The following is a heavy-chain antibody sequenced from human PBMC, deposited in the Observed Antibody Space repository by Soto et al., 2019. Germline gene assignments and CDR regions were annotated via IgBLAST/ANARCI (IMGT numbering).Heavy chain of an antibody. J-gene: IGHJ6*03. V-gene: IGHV3-7*01. CDR2: IKQDGSEK. Sequence: GGSLRLSCAASGFTFSSYWMSWVRQAPGKGLEWVANIKQDGSEKYYVDSVKGRFTISRDNAKNSLYLQMNSLRAEDTAVYYCARETQVLTPPDGYYYYMDVWGKGTTVTVSS. CDR3: ARETQVLTPPDGYYYYMDV. CDR1: GFTFSSYW.